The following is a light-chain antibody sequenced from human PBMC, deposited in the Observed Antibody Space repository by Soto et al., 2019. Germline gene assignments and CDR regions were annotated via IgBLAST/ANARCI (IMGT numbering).Light chain of an antibody. CDR3: QAWDSTTGV. CDR1: KLGDKY. CDR2: QDR. Sequence: SYELTQPPSVSVSTGQTASITCSGDKLGDKYASWYQQKPGQSPVLVIYQDRKRPSGIPERFSGSKSGNTATLTISGTQAMDEADYYCQAWDSTTGVFGGGTQLTVL. J-gene: IGLJ2*01. V-gene: IGLV3-1*01.